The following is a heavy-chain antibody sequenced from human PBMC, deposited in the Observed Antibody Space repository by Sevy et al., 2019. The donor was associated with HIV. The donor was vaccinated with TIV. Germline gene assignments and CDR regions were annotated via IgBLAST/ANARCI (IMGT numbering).Heavy chain of an antibody. Sequence: GGSLRLSCAASGFTLSSYGMHWVRQAPGKGLEWVAVIRYDGSNKYYADSVKGRFNISRETSKNTLYLQMHSLRAEDTAVYYCARDQNLGCRRPAYCGGDCYLHYGMDVWGQGTTVTVSS. CDR1: GFTLSSYG. J-gene: IGHJ6*02. CDR3: ARDQNLGCRRPAYCGGDCYLHYGMDV. V-gene: IGHV3-33*01. D-gene: IGHD2-21*02. CDR2: IRYDGSNK.